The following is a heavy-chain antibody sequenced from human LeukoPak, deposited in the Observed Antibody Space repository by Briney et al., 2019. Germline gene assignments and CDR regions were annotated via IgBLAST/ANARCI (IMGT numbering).Heavy chain of an antibody. J-gene: IGHJ1*01. CDR1: GLRVGSNY. CDR2: LYSAGNT. D-gene: IGHD1/OR15-1a*01. V-gene: IGHV3-66*01. Sequence: GSLRLSCVASGLRVGSNYMSWVRQPPGRGLEWVAQLYSAGNTYYADSVKGRFTISRDDAKNALFLQMNNLRVEDTAVYYCSRDEGWEQFKHWGQGTLVTVSS. CDR3: SRDEGWEQFKH.